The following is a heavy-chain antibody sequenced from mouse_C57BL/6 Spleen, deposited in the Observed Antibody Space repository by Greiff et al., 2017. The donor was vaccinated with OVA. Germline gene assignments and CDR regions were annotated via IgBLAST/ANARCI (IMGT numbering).Heavy chain of an antibody. CDR2: IYPGDGDT. Sequence: VKLQQSGPELVKPGASVKISCKASGYAFSSSWMNWVKQRPGKGLEWIGRIYPGDGDTNYNGKFKGKATLTADKSSSTAYMQLSSLTSEDSAVYFCAREGDYGSSPLYWYFDVWGTGTTVTVSS. V-gene: IGHV1-82*01. CDR1: GYAFSSSW. CDR3: AREGDYGSSPLYWYFDV. D-gene: IGHD1-1*01. J-gene: IGHJ1*03.